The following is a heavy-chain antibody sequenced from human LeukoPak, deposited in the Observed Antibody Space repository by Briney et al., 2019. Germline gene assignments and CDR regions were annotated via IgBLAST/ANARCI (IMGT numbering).Heavy chain of an antibody. V-gene: IGHV4-59*08. J-gene: IGHJ4*02. CDR1: GGSISSYY. D-gene: IGHD6-19*01. CDR3: ARQVVAVAGTGYFDY. CDR2: IYYSGST. Sequence: SETLSLTCTVSGGSISSYYWSWIRQPPGKRLEWIGYIYYSGSTNYNPSLKSRVTLSVDTSKNQFSLKLNSVTAADTAVYFCARQVVAVAGTGYFDYWGQGTLVTVSS.